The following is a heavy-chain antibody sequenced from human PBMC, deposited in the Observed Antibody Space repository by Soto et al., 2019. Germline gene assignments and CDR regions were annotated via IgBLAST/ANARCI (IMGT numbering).Heavy chain of an antibody. CDR2: INPNGGST. CDR1: GYTFTTYY. J-gene: IGHJ4*02. CDR3: ARAGYCSGGTCFHGNCDY. Sequence: QVQLVQSGAEVKRPGASVKVSCKASGYTFTTYYMHWLRQAPGPGLEWLGIINPNGGSTTYAQKFQGRVTMARDTSASTVYLELSSLRSEDTAVYYCARAGYCSGGTCFHGNCDYWGQGTLVTVSA. D-gene: IGHD2-15*01. V-gene: IGHV1-46*01.